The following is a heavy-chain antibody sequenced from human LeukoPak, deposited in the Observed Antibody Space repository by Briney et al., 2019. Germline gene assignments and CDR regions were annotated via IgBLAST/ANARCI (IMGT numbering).Heavy chain of an antibody. CDR1: GYTFTSYD. J-gene: IGHJ6*03. V-gene: IGHV1-8*01. Sequence: ASVKVSCKASGYTFTSYDINWVRQATGQGLEWMGWMNPNSGNTGYAQKFQGRVTMTRNTSISTAYMELSSLRSEDTAVYYCAKSVVALSQYYHMDVWGTGTTVTVSS. D-gene: IGHD5/OR15-5a*01. CDR2: MNPNSGNT. CDR3: AKSVVALSQYYHMDV.